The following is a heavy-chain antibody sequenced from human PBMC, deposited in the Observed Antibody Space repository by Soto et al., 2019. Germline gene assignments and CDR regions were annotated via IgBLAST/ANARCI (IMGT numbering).Heavy chain of an antibody. CDR3: ATLYKGSITIFGVVINDYYYGMDV. Sequence: GESLKISCKGSGYSFTSYWISWVRQMPGKGLEWMGRIDPSDSYTNYSPSFQGHVTISADKSISTAYLQWSSLKASDTAMYYCATLYKGSITIFGVVINDYYYGMDVWGQGTTVTVSS. J-gene: IGHJ6*02. CDR2: IDPSDSYT. CDR1: GYSFTSYW. D-gene: IGHD3-3*01. V-gene: IGHV5-10-1*01.